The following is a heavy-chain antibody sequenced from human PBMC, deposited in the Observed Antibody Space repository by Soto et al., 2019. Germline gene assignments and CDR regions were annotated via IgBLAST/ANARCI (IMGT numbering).Heavy chain of an antibody. V-gene: IGHV4-34*01. Sequence: ASETLSLTCAVYGGSFSNYYWSWIRQPPGKGLEWIGEINQSGITNYNPSLKSRLTISIDRSKNQLSLRLTSVTAADTAVYYCARHGSYWGQGTLVTVSS. CDR3: ARHGSY. CDR1: GGSFSNYY. CDR2: INQSGIT. J-gene: IGHJ4*02.